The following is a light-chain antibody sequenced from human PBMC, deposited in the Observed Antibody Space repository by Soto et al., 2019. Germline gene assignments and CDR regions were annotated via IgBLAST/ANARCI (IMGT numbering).Light chain of an antibody. CDR1: QSVNNY. CDR2: DAS. V-gene: IGKV3-11*01. CDR3: QQRCNWPPIT. Sequence: EIVLTQSPATLSLSPGERATLSCRSSQSVNNYLAWYQQKPGQAPRLLIYDASNRASDIPARFSGSGSGTAFTLTISSLEPEDFAVYYCQQRCNWPPITFGQGTRLEIK. J-gene: IGKJ5*01.